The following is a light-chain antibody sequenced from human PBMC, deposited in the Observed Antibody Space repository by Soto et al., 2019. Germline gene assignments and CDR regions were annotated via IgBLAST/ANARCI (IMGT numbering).Light chain of an antibody. V-gene: IGKV1-8*01. J-gene: IGKJ3*01. CDR2: AAS. Sequence: AIRMTQSPSSLSASTGDRVTITCRASQGISSYLAWYQQKPGKAPKLLIYAASTLQSGVPSRFSGSGSGTDFTLTISCLQSEDFATYYCLQYYSYPPNFGPGTKVDIK. CDR3: LQYYSYPPN. CDR1: QGISSY.